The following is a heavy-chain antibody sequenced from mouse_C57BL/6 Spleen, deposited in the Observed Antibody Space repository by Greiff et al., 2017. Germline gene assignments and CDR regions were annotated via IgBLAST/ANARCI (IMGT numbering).Heavy chain of an antibody. Sequence: VQLHQSGPELVKPGASVKISCKASGYTFTDYYMNWVKQSHGKSLEWIGDINPNNGGTSYNQKFKGKATLTVDKSSSTAYMELRNLASEDSAVYYCARGGDLYWGQGTLVTVSA. CDR1: GYTFTDYY. D-gene: IGHD1-1*02. CDR2: INPNNGGT. CDR3: ARGGDLY. V-gene: IGHV1-26*01. J-gene: IGHJ3*01.